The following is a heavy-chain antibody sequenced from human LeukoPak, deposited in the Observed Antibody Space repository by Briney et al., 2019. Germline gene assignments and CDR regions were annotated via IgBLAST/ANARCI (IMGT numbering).Heavy chain of an antibody. CDR1: GGSISSSSYY. Sequence: SETLSLTCTVSGGSISSSSYYWGWIRQPPGKGLEWIGSIYYSGSTYYNPSLKSRVTMSVDTSKNQFSLKLSSVTATDTAVYNCARLHCRGDSCYSGLGSADYWGQGSLVSVSS. CDR3: ARLHCRGDSCYSGLGSADY. V-gene: IGHV4-39*01. D-gene: IGHD2-15*01. CDR2: IYYSGST. J-gene: IGHJ4*02.